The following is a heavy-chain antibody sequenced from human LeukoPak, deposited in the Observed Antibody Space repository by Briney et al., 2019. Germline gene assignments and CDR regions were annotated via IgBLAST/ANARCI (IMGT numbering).Heavy chain of an antibody. Sequence: GGSLRLSCAASGFTFSSYSMNWVRQAPGKGLEWVSSISSSSSYIYYADSVKGRFTISRDNAKNSLYLQMNSLRAEDTAVYYCARARRYCSGGSCSPDGAFDIWGQGTVVTVSS. V-gene: IGHV3-21*01. D-gene: IGHD2-15*01. CDR1: GFTFSSYS. CDR2: ISSSSSYI. CDR3: ARARRYCSGGSCSPDGAFDI. J-gene: IGHJ3*02.